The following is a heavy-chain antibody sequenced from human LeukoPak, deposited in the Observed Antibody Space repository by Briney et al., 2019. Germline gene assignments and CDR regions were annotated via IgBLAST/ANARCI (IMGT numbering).Heavy chain of an antibody. D-gene: IGHD3-10*01. CDR1: GFTFSSYG. Sequence: PGRSLRLSCAASGFTFSSYGMHWVRQAPGKGLEWVAVIWYDGSNKYYADSVKGRFTISRDNSKNTLYLQMNSLRAEDTAVYYCARDGSGSYYNVLRVFDIWGQGTMVTVSS. V-gene: IGHV3-33*01. J-gene: IGHJ3*02. CDR3: ARDGSGSYYNVLRVFDI. CDR2: IWYDGSNK.